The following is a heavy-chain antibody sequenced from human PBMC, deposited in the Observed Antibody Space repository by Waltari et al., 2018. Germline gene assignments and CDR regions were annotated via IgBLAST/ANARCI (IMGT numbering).Heavy chain of an antibody. J-gene: IGHJ3*02. CDR1: GSTFTGSY. D-gene: IGHD3-22*01. V-gene: IGHV1-2*02. CDR2: INPNSGGT. Sequence: QVQLVQSGAEVKKPGDSVKVSCKASGSTFTGSYMHWVRQAPGQGLEWMGWINPNSGGTNYAQKFQGRVTMTRDTSISTAYMELSRLRSDDTAVYYCARDLAVVVVISDAFDIWGQGTMVTVSS. CDR3: ARDLAVVVVISDAFDI.